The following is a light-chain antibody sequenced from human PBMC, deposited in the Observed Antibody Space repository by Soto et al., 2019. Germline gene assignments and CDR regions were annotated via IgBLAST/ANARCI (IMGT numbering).Light chain of an antibody. CDR1: QSVSRSY. J-gene: IGKJ1*01. Sequence: EIVLTQSPGTLSLSPGDRATLSCRSSQSVSRSYLGWYQQKPGQAPRLLIYGASSRATGIPDRFSGSGSGTDFALTINSLQPEDFATIYCQQTYSTPWTFGQGTKVDIK. V-gene: IGKV3-20*01. CDR3: QQTYSTPWT. CDR2: GAS.